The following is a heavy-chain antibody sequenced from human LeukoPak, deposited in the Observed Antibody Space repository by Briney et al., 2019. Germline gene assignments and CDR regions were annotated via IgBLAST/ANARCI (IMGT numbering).Heavy chain of an antibody. CDR1: GGTFSSYA. Sequence: SVKVSCKASGGTFSSYAISWVRQAPGQGLEWMGGITPTYGLVHYAQKSQGRVTLTTDTSTGTADLEMNSLTFEDTAVYYCATGTNGLYGSNRFQGYFDDWGQGTLVTVLS. V-gene: IGHV1-69*10. CDR3: ATGTNGLYGSNRFQGYFDD. J-gene: IGHJ4*02. CDR2: ITPTYGLV. D-gene: IGHD6-13*01.